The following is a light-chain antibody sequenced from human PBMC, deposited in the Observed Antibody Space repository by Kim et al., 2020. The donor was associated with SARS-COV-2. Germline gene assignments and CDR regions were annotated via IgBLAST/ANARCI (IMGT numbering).Light chain of an antibody. CDR3: QQYNNWPPWT. CDR2: GAS. Sequence: EIVMTQSPATLSVSPGDRATLSCRASQSVRSNLAWYQQKPGQAPRLLIYGASTRATGVPGRFSGSGSGTVFTLAISSLQSEDFAVYYCQQYNNWPPWTFGQGTKVDIK. V-gene: IGKV3-15*01. CDR1: QSVRSN. J-gene: IGKJ1*01.